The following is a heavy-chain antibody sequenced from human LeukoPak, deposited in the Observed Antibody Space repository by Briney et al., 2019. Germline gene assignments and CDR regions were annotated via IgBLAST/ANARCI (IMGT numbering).Heavy chain of an antibody. Sequence: PSETLSLTCTVSGGSISSYYWSWIRQPAGKGLEWIGRIYTSGSTNYNPSLKSRVTMSVDTSKNQFSLKLSSVTAADTAVYYCARGVYPTWSGYYSPLDAFDIWGQGTMVTVSS. CDR3: ARGVYPTWSGYYSPLDAFDI. J-gene: IGHJ3*02. CDR1: GGSISSYY. D-gene: IGHD3-3*01. CDR2: IYTSGST. V-gene: IGHV4-4*07.